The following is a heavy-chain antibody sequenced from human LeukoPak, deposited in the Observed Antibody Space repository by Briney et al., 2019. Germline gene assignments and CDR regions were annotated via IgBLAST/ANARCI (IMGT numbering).Heavy chain of an antibody. V-gene: IGHV4-4*07. CDR2: IYPSGST. J-gene: IGHJ4*02. Sequence: PSETLSLTCTASGGSINTYFWTWIRQPAGKGLQWIGRIYPSGSTNYSPSLKSRLTMSVDTSNNQFSMKLSSVTAADTAVYYCARGRYGGIIDSWGQGTLASVPS. D-gene: IGHD1-1*01. CDR3: ARGRYGGIIDS. CDR1: GGSINTYF.